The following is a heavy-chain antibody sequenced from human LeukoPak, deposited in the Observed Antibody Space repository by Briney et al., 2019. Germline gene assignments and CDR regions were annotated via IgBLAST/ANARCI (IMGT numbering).Heavy chain of an antibody. CDR3: ARSPEYYFDY. J-gene: IGHJ4*02. D-gene: IGHD1-14*01. CDR1: GGSISSGGYY. V-gene: IGHV4-31*03. Sequence: SETLSLTCTVSGGSISSGGYYWSWTRPHPGKGLEWIGYIYYGGSTYYNPSLKSRVTISVDTSENQFSLKLTSVTAADTAVYYCARSPEYYFDYWGQGTLVTVSS. CDR2: IYYGGST.